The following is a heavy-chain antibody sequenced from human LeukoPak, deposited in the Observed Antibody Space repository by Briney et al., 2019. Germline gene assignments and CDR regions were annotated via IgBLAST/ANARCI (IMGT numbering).Heavy chain of an antibody. V-gene: IGHV3-11*01. CDR3: VRTARLIDY. CDR1: GFTFTDTY. Sequence: GGSLRLSCAASGFTFTDTYMRWTRQAPRDGLEWFSSINHTVTTTMYGYSVQGRFTVSRDNTNNLLFLQMNSLRAEDTAVYFCVRTARLIDYWGQGTLVTVSS. D-gene: IGHD3-3*01. CDR2: INHTVTTT. J-gene: IGHJ4*02.